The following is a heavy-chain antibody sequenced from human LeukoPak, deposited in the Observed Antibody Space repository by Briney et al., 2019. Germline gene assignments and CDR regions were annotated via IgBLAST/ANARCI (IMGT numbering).Heavy chain of an antibody. CDR3: ARADCSSTSCYSFDP. V-gene: IGHV4-4*07. D-gene: IGHD2-2*01. Sequence: RPSETLSLTCTVSGGSISSYYWSWIRQPAGKGLEWIGRIYTSGSTNYNPSLKSRVTMSVDTSKNQFSPKLSSVTAADTAVYYCARADCSSTSCYSFDPWGQGTLVTVSS. J-gene: IGHJ5*02. CDR1: GGSISSYY. CDR2: IYTSGST.